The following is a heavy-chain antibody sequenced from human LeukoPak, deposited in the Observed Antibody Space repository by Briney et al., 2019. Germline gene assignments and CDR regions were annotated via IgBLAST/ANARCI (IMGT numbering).Heavy chain of an antibody. J-gene: IGHJ4*02. Sequence: ASVKVSCKASGYTFTTYDINWVRQATRHGLEGMGWMNPNSGYTGYAQKFEGRVTITRDTSISTAYMELSSLRSEDTAVYYCARVAGSIDYWGQGTLVTVSS. D-gene: IGHD6-19*01. V-gene: IGHV1-8*03. CDR1: GYTFTTYD. CDR3: ARVAGSIDY. CDR2: MNPNSGYT.